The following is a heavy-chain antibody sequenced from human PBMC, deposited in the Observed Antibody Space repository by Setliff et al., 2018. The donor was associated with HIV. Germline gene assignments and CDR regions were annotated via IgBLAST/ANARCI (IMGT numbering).Heavy chain of an antibody. V-gene: IGHV4-59*13. J-gene: IGHJ6*03. D-gene: IGHD3-3*01. CDR2: IYFSGST. Sequence: SETLSLTCTVSGVSISDNYWSWIRQPPGKGLEWIGYIYFSGSTNYNPSLKSRVTISLDTSKSQFSLKLSSVTAADTAVYYCARDRVHNPSYNFWSGPTNYYYYMDVWGKGTTVTVSS. CDR1: GVSISDNY. CDR3: ARDRVHNPSYNFWSGPTNYYYYMDV.